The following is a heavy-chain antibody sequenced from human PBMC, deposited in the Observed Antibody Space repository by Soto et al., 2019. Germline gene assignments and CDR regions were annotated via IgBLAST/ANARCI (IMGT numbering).Heavy chain of an antibody. D-gene: IGHD6-19*01. J-gene: IGHJ4*02. CDR3: AVAGLPFEY. CDR1: GYTFTGYY. Sequence: QVQLVQSGAEVKKPGASVKVSCKTSGYTFTGYYIHWVRQAPGQGLEWMALFNPNSGDTNYGHKFQGRVTLTRDTSINTVYMEVTSLRFDDTAVYYCAVAGLPFEYWGQGTLVTVFS. CDR2: FNPNSGDT. V-gene: IGHV1-2*02.